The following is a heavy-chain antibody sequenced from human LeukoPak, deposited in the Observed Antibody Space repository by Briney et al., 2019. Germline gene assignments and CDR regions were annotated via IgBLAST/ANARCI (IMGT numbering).Heavy chain of an antibody. CDR3: ARDRGELWFGELPTGWFDH. V-gene: IGHV4-38-2*02. CDR2: IYHSGST. D-gene: IGHD3-10*01. J-gene: IGHJ5*02. CDR1: GYSISSGYY. Sequence: PSETLSLTCAVSGYSISSGYYWGWIRQPPGKGLEWIGSIYHSGSTYYNPSLKSRVTISVDTSKNQFSLKLSSVTAADTAVYDCARDRGELWFGELPTGWFDHWGQGTLVTVSS.